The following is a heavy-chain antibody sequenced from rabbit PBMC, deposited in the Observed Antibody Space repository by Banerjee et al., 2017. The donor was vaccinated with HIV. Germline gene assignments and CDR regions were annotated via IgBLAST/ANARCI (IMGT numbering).Heavy chain of an antibody. CDR1: GLDFSTYS. CDR3: ARDVDSYVPFNL. V-gene: IGHV1S7*01. Sequence: QLKETGGGLVQPGGSLTLSCKASGLDFSTYSMSWVRQAPGKGLEWIGYIDPVFGSTYYASWVNGRFTISSHNAQNTLYLQLNSLTAADTATYFCARDVDSYVPFNLWGPGTLVTVS. D-gene: IGHD6-1*01. J-gene: IGHJ4*01. CDR2: IDPVFGST.